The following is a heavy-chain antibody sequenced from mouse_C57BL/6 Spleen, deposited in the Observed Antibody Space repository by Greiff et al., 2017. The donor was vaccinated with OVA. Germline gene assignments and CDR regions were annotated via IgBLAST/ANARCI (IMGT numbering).Heavy chain of an antibody. CDR1: GFTFSNYW. Sequence: EVQLVESGGGLVQPGGSMKLSCVASGFTFSNYWMNWVRQSPEKGLEWVAQIRLKSDNYATHYAESVKGRFTFSRDDSKSSVYLQMNNLRAEDTVMYYCTYYSKRGENYFDYWGQGTTLTVSS. CDR2: IRLKSDNYAT. V-gene: IGHV6-3*01. CDR3: TYYSKRGENYFDY. D-gene: IGHD2-5*01. J-gene: IGHJ2*01.